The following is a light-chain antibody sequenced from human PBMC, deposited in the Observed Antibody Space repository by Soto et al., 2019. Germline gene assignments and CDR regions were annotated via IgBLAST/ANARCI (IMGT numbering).Light chain of an antibody. CDR1: QSVGSNY. CDR2: GAS. V-gene: IGKV3-20*01. CDR3: QQYGTSLSIT. Sequence: EIVLTQSPGTLSLSPGETATLSCRAIQSVGSNYLAWYQQKPGQAPRILIFGASGRATGIPDRFSGSGSGTDFTLTIRRLEPEDFAVYYCQQYGTSLSITFGQGTRLEIK. J-gene: IGKJ5*01.